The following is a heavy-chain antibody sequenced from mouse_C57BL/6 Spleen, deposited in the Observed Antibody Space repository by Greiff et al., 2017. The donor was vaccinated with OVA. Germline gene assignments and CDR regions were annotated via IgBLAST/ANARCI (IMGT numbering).Heavy chain of an antibody. CDR2: ISNLAYSI. Sequence: EVQLVESGGGLVQPGGSLKLSCAASGFTFSDYGMAWVRPAPRKGPAWVAFISNLAYSIYYADTVTGRFTISRENAKNTLYLEMSSLRSEDTAMYYCARHNWEGYFDYWGQGTTLTVSS. CDR3: ARHNWEGYFDY. V-gene: IGHV5-15*01. J-gene: IGHJ2*01. D-gene: IGHD4-1*01. CDR1: GFTFSDYG.